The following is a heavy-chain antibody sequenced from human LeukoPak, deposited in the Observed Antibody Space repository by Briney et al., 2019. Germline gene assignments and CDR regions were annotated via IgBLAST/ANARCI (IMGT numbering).Heavy chain of an antibody. J-gene: IGHJ4*02. Sequence: PSETLSLTCTVSGGSISSSSYYWGWIRQPPGKGLEWIGSIYHSGSTYYNPSLKSRVTISVDTSKNQFSLKLSSVTAADTAVYYCARGWLNSDYWGQGTLVTVSS. CDR3: ARGWLNSDY. CDR1: GGSISSSSYY. CDR2: IYHSGST. V-gene: IGHV4-39*07. D-gene: IGHD5-12*01.